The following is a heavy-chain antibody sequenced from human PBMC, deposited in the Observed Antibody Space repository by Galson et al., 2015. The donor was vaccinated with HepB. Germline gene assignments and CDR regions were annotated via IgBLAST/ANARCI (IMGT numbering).Heavy chain of an antibody. V-gene: IGHV1-69*13. CDR2: IIPIFGTA. CDR3: ARDGIYYDILTGSSNYGMDV. D-gene: IGHD3-9*01. CDR1: GGTFSSYA. J-gene: IGHJ6*02. Sequence: SVKVSCKASGGTFSSYAISWVRQAPGQGLEWMGGIIPIFGTANYAQKFQGRVTITADGSTSTAYMELSSLRSEDTAVYYCARDGIYYDILTGSSNYGMDVWGQGTTVTVSS.